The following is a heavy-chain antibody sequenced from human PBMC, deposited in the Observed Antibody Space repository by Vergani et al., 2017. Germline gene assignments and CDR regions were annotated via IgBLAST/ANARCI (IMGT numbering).Heavy chain of an antibody. J-gene: IGHJ3*01. D-gene: IGHD2-2*01. CDR2: ISSSSSYI. CDR3: AREYSSTSGRAFDF. CDR1: GFTFSSYS. Sequence: EVQLVESGGGLVQPGGFLRLSCAASGFTFSSYSMNWVRQAPGKGLEWVSYISSSSSYIHYSDSLKGRFTISRDNAKSSLYLQMNSLRAEDTGVYYCAREYSSTSGRAFDFWGQGTKVTVSS. V-gene: IGHV3-48*04.